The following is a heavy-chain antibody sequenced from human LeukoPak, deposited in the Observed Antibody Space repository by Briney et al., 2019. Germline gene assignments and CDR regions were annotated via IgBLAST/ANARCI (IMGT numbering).Heavy chain of an antibody. CDR2: INPNGGVT. Sequence: GASVKVSCEASGYTFSGYYMHWLRQAPGQGLEWMGWINPNGGVTNYAQKFQGRVTMTRDTSISTAYMELSRLRSDDTAVYYCARDGGDGYNFYYWGQGTLVTVSS. D-gene: IGHD5-24*01. CDR3: ARDGGDGYNFYY. V-gene: IGHV1-2*02. J-gene: IGHJ4*02. CDR1: GYTFSGYY.